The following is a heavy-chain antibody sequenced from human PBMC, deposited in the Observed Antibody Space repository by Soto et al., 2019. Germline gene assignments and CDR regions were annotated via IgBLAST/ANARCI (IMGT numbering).Heavy chain of an antibody. CDR3: ARAGSGVDFWAVAYYFDD. J-gene: IGHJ4*02. CDR2: VYYNGKT. CDR1: GGSISSYY. Sequence: QVQLQESGPRLVKPSETLSLTCTVSGGSISSYYWGWIRQPPGKGLEFIGYVYYNGKTNYNPSFKSRVFISIDTASNHFSLMLKSVSAAFTVVYYCARAGSGVDFWAVAYYFDDWGQGTQVTGSS. V-gene: IGHV4-59*01. D-gene: IGHD3-3*01.